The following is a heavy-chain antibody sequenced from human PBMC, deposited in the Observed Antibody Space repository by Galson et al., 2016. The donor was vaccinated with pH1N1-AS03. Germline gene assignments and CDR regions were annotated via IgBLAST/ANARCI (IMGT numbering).Heavy chain of an antibody. V-gene: IGHV3-53*05. CDR2: IYNDDTT. CDR3: VKEEGLGGQRDH. J-gene: IGHJ4*02. Sequence: SLRLSCAASGFTVSNSYLSWVRQAPGKGLEWVSIIYNDDTTYYADPVKGRFTISRDISKSTLYLHMNSLRVDDTAVYFCVKEEGLGGQRDHWGQGTLVTVSS. CDR1: GFTVSNSY. D-gene: IGHD2-15*01.